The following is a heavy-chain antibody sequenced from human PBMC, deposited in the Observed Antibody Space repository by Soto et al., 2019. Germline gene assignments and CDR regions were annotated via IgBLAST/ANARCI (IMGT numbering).Heavy chain of an antibody. Sequence: PGGSLRLSCAASTFTFSNAWMNWVRQAPGKGLEWVGRIKSKTDGGTTDYAAPVKGRFTISRDDSKNTLYLQMNSLKTEDTAVYYCTTYDSSGYYNYYYYGMDVWGQGTTVTVSS. CDR3: TTYDSSGYYNYYYYGMDV. D-gene: IGHD3-22*01. J-gene: IGHJ6*02. V-gene: IGHV3-15*07. CDR1: TFTFSNAW. CDR2: IKSKTDGGTT.